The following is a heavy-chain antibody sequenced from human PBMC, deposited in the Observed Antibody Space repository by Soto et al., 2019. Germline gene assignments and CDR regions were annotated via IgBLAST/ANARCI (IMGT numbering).Heavy chain of an antibody. CDR1: RFSFHKYW. J-gene: IGHJ3*02. CDR2: IKEDGSEK. Sequence: EVQLVESGGDLVQPGGSLRLSCAASRFSFHKYWMSWVRQAPGTGLEWVANIKEDGSEKYYVDSVKGRFTISRDNAKKSLYLQMNSLRVEDTAMYYCTRDQDDSSDAFDIWGQGTPVTVSS. CDR3: TRDQDDSSDAFDI. D-gene: IGHD3-3*01. V-gene: IGHV3-7*01.